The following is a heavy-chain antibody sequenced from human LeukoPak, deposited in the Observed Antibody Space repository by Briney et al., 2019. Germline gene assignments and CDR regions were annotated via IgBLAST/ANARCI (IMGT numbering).Heavy chain of an antibody. J-gene: IGHJ4*02. Sequence: SETLSLTCAVYGGSFSGYYWSWIRQPPGKGLEWIGEINHSGSTNYNPSLKSRVTISVDTSKSQFSLKLSSVTAADTAVYYCARLGDYVWGSYRYTRYFDYWGQGTLVTVSS. CDR1: GGSFSGYY. D-gene: IGHD3-16*02. CDR3: ARLGDYVWGSYRYTRYFDY. V-gene: IGHV4-34*01. CDR2: INHSGST.